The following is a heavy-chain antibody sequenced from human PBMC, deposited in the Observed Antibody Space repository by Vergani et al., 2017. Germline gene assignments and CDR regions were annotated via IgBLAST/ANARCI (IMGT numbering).Heavy chain of an antibody. CDR2: ISYDGSNK. J-gene: IGHJ4*02. Sequence: QVQLVESGGGVVQPGRSLRLSCAASGFTFSSYAMHWVRQAPGKGLEWVAVISYDGSNKYYADSVKGRFTISRDNSKNTLYLQMNSLRAEDTAVYYCAKPRKTPYSSGWYSWGQGTLVTVSS. V-gene: IGHV3-30*18. CDR3: AKPRKTPYSSGWYS. CDR1: GFTFSSYA. D-gene: IGHD6-19*01.